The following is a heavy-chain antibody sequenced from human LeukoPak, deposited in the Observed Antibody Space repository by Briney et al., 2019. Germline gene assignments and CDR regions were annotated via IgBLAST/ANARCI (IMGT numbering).Heavy chain of an antibody. J-gene: IGHJ4*02. Sequence: GGSLRLSCAASGFTFSSYAMHWVRQAPGKGLEWVAVISYDGSNKYYADSVKGRFTISRDNSKNTLYLQMNSLRAEDTAVYYCARTTTTTVPYYFDYWGQGTLVTVSS. CDR3: ARTTTTTVPYYFDY. V-gene: IGHV3-30-3*01. D-gene: IGHD4-4*01. CDR1: GFTFSSYA. CDR2: ISYDGSNK.